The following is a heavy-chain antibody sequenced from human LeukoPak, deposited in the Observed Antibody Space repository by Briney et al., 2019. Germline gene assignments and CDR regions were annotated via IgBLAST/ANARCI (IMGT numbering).Heavy chain of an antibody. J-gene: IGHJ4*02. CDR3: AIHAGV. CDR2: VNGDSSYI. V-gene: IGHV3-21*04. Sequence: GGSLRLSCAASGFTFSAFPLEWVRQAPGKGLEWVSSVNGDSSYIYYADSVKGRFTIARDNARNSLHLQMNSLRAEDTAVYYCAIHAGVWGQGTLVTVSS. CDR1: GFTFSAFP. D-gene: IGHD3-10*01.